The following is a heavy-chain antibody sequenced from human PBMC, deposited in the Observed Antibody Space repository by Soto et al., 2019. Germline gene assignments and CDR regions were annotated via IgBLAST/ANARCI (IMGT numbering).Heavy chain of an antibody. V-gene: IGHV3-48*03. Sequence: PGGSLRLSCAASGFTFSSYEMNWVRQAPGKGLEWVSYISSSGSTIYYADSVKGRFTISRDNAKNSLYLQMNSLRAEDTAVYYCASDGTTGYYYGMDVWGQGTTVTVSS. CDR3: ASDGTTGYYYGMDV. CDR1: GFTFSSYE. CDR2: ISSSGSTI. J-gene: IGHJ6*02. D-gene: IGHD1-1*01.